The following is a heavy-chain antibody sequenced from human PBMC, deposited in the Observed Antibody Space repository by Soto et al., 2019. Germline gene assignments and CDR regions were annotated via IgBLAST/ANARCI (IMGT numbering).Heavy chain of an antibody. CDR1: GYTFTGYY. Sequence: QVQLVQSGAEVKKPGASVKVSCKASGYTFTGYYMPWVRQAPGQGLEWMGWINPNSGGTNYAQKLQGRVTMTRDTSISTAYMELSRLRSDDTAVYYCARDSWLRAVGWFDPWGQGTLVTVSS. V-gene: IGHV1-2*02. CDR2: INPNSGGT. CDR3: ARDSWLRAVGWFDP. D-gene: IGHD5-12*01. J-gene: IGHJ5*02.